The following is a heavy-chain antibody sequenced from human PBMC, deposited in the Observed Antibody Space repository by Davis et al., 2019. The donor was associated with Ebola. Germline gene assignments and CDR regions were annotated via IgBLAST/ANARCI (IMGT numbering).Heavy chain of an antibody. Sequence: GESLKISCVVSGFTFSTYAMNWVRQAPGKGLEWVSVISGNGATTFYADSVKGRFTISRDTAKNTLYLQMKSLRAEDTAIYYCAKFRGTQQMDYWGQGTLVTVSS. J-gene: IGHJ4*02. CDR2: ISGNGATT. CDR3: AKFRGTQQMDY. D-gene: IGHD1/OR15-1a*01. CDR1: GFTFSTYA. V-gene: IGHV3-23*01.